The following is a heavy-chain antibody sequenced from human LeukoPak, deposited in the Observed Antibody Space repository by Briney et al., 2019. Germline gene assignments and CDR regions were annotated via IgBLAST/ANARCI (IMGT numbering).Heavy chain of an antibody. J-gene: IGHJ6*03. CDR3: ARRAVAYYYYYYMDV. CDR1: GYTFTSYD. CDR2: MNPNSGNT. D-gene: IGHD6-19*01. V-gene: IGHV1-8*03. Sequence: GASAKVPCKASGYTFTSYDINWVRQATGQGLEWMGWMNPNSGNTGYAQKFQGRVTITRNTSISTAYMELSSLRSEDTAVYYCARRAVAYYYYYYMDVWGKGTTVTVSS.